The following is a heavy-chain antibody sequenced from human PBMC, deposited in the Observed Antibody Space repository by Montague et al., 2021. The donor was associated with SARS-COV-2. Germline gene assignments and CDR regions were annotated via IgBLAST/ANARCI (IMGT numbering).Heavy chain of an antibody. V-gene: IGHV4-34*01. D-gene: IGHD3-10*01. CDR3: ERRGRSVWGVTVSAELDY. Sequence: SETLSLTCAVYGGSFSGNYWSWICKPPEKGQERNGEINQSGRTNNNPSLKSRVIISVDTYKNQFYLKLRPVTAADTAVYYCERRGRSVWGVTVSAELDYWGQGILVIVSS. J-gene: IGHJ4*02. CDR1: GGSFSGNY. CDR2: INQSGRT.